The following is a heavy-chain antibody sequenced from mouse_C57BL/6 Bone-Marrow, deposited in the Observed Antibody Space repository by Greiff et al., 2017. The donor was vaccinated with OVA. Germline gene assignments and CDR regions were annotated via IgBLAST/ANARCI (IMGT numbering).Heavy chain of an antibody. V-gene: IGHV1-55*01. CDR3: ARGDDGYYDWYFDV. Sequence: VQLQQPGAELVKPGASVKMSCKASGYTFTSYWITWVKQRPGQGLEWIGDIYPGSGSTNYNEKFKSKATLTVDTSSSTAYMQLSSLTSEDSAVYYCARGDDGYYDWYFDVWGTGTTVTVSS. CDR2: IYPGSGST. CDR1: GYTFTSYW. J-gene: IGHJ1*03. D-gene: IGHD2-3*01.